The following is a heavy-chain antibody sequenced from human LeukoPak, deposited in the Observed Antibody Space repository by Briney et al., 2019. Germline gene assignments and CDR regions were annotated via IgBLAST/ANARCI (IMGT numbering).Heavy chain of an antibody. CDR1: GLSFSSYW. CDR2: INQDGSEK. D-gene: IGHD2/OR15-2a*01. J-gene: IGHJ3*02. CDR3: ARYTDGYYVRSMGAFYI. Sequence: GGSLRLSCGVSGLSFSSYWMVWVRQAPGKGLEWLASINQDGSEKYYVDYVRGRFTISRDNAKNSLYLQMNSLRAEDTAVYYCARYTDGYYVRSMGAFYIWGQGTMVTVSS. V-gene: IGHV3-7*01.